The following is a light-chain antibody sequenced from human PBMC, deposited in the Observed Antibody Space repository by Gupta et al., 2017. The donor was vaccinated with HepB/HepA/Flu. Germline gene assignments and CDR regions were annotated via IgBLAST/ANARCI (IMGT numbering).Light chain of an antibody. Sequence: DVVMTQSPLSLPVTLGQPASISCRSSQGLVYSDGNTYLNWFHQRPGQSPRRLIYKVSNRDSGVPDRFSDSESGNMYTLRISRVEAEDVGIYYCMQASHWPLTFGGGTKVEIK. J-gene: IGKJ4*01. V-gene: IGKV2-30*01. CDR3: MQASHWPLT. CDR2: KVS. CDR1: QGLVYSDGNTY.